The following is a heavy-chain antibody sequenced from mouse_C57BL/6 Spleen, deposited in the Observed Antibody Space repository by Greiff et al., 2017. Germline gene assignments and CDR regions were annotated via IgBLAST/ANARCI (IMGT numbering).Heavy chain of an antibody. J-gene: IGHJ4*01. CDR3: TRIAGSSLYYAMDY. CDR2: IDPENGDT. V-gene: IGHV14-4*01. Sequence: VQLQQSGAELVRPGASVKLSCTASGFNIKDDYMHWVKQRPEQGLEWIGWIDPENGDTEYASKFQGKATITADTSSNTAYLQLSSLTSEDTAVDYCTRIAGSSLYYAMDYWGQGTSVTVSS. D-gene: IGHD1-1*01. CDR1: GFNIKDDY.